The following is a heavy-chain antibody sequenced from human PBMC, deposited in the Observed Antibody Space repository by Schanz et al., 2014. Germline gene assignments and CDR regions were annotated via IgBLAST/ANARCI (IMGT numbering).Heavy chain of an antibody. D-gene: IGHD2-8*02. V-gene: IGHV1-18*01. J-gene: IGHJ3*01. CDR1: GYTFTSHG. Sequence: QVQLIQSGAEVKKPGASVKVSCTASGYTFTSHGISWVRQAPGQGLEWMGWITAYNGDTNYALKLQGRVTMTTDTSTGTAYMELRSLRSDDTTLYYCATRWGYCTATACQILEVLDVWGQGTMVTVSS. CDR2: ITAYNGDT. CDR3: ATRWGYCTATACQILEVLDV.